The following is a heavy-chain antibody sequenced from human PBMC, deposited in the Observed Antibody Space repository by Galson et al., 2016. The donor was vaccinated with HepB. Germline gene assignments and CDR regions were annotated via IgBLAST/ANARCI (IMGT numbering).Heavy chain of an antibody. CDR3: AKDPDRLGNYFEY. Sequence: SLRLSCAASGFTFSNNGMHWVRQAPGKGLEWVAVISIGGSHVYYADSVKGRFTISRDNSKNTLFLQLNSLRAEDTALYYCAKDPDRLGNYFEYWGQGTPGPVSS. CDR1: GFTFSNNG. V-gene: IGHV3-30*18. J-gene: IGHJ4*02. CDR2: ISIGGSHV. D-gene: IGHD1-14*01.